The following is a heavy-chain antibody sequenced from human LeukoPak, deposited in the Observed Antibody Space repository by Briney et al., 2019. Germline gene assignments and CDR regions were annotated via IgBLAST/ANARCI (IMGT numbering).Heavy chain of an antibody. CDR3: ARERGSFDDSSGPFDY. D-gene: IGHD3-22*01. Sequence: GGSLRLSCAASGFTFSSYAMHWVRQAPGKGLEWVAVISYDGSNKYYADSVKGRFTISRDNSKNTLYLQMNSLRAEDTAVYYCARERGSFDDSSGPFDYWGQGTLVTVSS. CDR1: GFTFSSYA. CDR2: ISYDGSNK. V-gene: IGHV3-30-3*01. J-gene: IGHJ4*02.